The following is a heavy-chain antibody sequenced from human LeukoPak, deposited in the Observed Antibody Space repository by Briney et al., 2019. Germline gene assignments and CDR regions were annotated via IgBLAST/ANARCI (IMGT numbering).Heavy chain of an antibody. Sequence: GASVKVSCKASGYTFTSYGISWVRQGPGQGLEWMGWISAYNGNTNYAQKLQGRVTMTTDTSTSTAYMELRSLRSDDTAVYYCARDHWVAVAGTVYGGFDYWGQGTLVTVSS. J-gene: IGHJ4*02. CDR2: ISAYNGNT. V-gene: IGHV1-18*01. CDR1: GYTFTSYG. CDR3: ARDHWVAVAGTVYGGFDY. D-gene: IGHD6-19*01.